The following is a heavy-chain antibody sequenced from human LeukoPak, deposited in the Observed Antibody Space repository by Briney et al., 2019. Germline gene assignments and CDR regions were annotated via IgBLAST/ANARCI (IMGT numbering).Heavy chain of an antibody. CDR3: ARLEMATTGGAFDI. Sequence: ASVKVSCKXSGYTFTGYYMHWVRQAPGQGLEWMGRINPNSGGTNYAQKFQGRVTMTRDTSISTAYMELSRLRSDDTAVYYCARLEMATTGGAFDIWGQGTMVTVSS. V-gene: IGHV1-2*06. J-gene: IGHJ3*02. CDR2: INPNSGGT. D-gene: IGHD5-24*01. CDR1: GYTFTGYY.